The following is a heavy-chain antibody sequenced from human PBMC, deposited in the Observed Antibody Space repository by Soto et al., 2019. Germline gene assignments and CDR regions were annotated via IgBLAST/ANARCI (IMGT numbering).Heavy chain of an antibody. V-gene: IGHV3-74*01. CDR3: VTDQDSRGHYVFNH. J-gene: IGHJ4*02. Sequence: GALRLSCAAPGFTLNSFFMHWVRQAPGKGLMWVSRINNDGSSTTYADSVKGRFTISRDNAKNTLYLQMNSLRAEDTAVYSCVTDQDSRGHYVFNHWGEGA. CDR2: INNDGSST. D-gene: IGHD3-22*01. CDR1: GFTLNSFF.